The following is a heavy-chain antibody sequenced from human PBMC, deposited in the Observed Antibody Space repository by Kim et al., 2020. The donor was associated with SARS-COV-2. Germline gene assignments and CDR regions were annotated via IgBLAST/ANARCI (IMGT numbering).Heavy chain of an antibody. V-gene: IGHV1-2*06. CDR3: ARGPGPYYYYGMDV. J-gene: IGHJ6*02. Sequence: ASVKVSCKASGYTFTGYYMHWVRQAPGQGLEWMGRINPNSGGTNYAQKFQGRVTMTRDTSISTAYMELSRLRSDDTAVYYCARGPGPYYYYGMDVWGQGTTVTVSS. CDR1: GYTFTGYY. CDR2: INPNSGGT.